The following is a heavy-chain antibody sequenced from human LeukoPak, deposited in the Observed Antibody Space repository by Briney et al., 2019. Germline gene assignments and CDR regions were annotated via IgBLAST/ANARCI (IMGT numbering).Heavy chain of an antibody. D-gene: IGHD2-2*01. Sequence: ASVKVSCKASGYTFTSYDINWVRQATGQGLEWMGWMNPNSGNTGYAQKFQGRVTMTRDTSISTAYMELSRLRSDDTAVYYCARALRGFCSSTSCKLSPVDIWGQGTMVTVSS. CDR1: GYTFTSYD. CDR2: MNPNSGNT. J-gene: IGHJ3*02. V-gene: IGHV1-8*02. CDR3: ARALRGFCSSTSCKLSPVDI.